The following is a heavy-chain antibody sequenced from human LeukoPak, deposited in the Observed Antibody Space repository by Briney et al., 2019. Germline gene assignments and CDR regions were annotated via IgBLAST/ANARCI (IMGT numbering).Heavy chain of an antibody. Sequence: SETLSLTCTVSGGSVSSYYWSWIRQPPGKGLEWIGYFSYSGSTNYNPSLKSRVTISVDTSKNQFSLKLSSVTAADTAVYYCARVPYYYDSSGYPYYFDYWGQGTLVTVSS. CDR3: ARVPYYYDSSGYPYYFDY. CDR1: GGSVSSYY. CDR2: FSYSGST. V-gene: IGHV4-59*02. J-gene: IGHJ4*02. D-gene: IGHD3-22*01.